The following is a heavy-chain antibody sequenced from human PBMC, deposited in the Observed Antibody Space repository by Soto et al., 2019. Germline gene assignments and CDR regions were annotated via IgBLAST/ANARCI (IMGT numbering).Heavy chain of an antibody. V-gene: IGHV1-69*06. J-gene: IGHJ3*02. CDR3: ATRITIFGVVIPGCHDAFGI. Sequence: SLKVSCKASGGTFSSYAISWVRQAPGQGLEWMGGIIPIFGTANYAQKFQGRVTITADKSTSTAYMELSSLRSEDTAVYYCATRITIFGVVIPGCHDAFGIRGKVKMVTASS. CDR2: IIPIFGTA. D-gene: IGHD3-3*01. CDR1: GGTFSSYA.